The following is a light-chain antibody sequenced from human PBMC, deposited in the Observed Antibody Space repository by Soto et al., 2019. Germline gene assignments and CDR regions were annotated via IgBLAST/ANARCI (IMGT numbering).Light chain of an antibody. CDR3: QQYNSYPWT. CDR1: QSISSW. CDR2: DAS. V-gene: IGKV1-5*01. Sequence: DIQMTQSPSTLSASVGDRVTITCRASQSISSWLAWYQQKPGKAPTLLLYDASSLASGVPSRFSGSGSGTEFTLTISSLQPDDFATYYCQQYNSYPWTCGQGTKVEIK. J-gene: IGKJ1*01.